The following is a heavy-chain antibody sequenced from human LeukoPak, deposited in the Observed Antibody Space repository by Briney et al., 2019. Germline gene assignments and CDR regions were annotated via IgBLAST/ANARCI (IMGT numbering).Heavy chain of an antibody. CDR3: ARESETSGWYDY. CDR2: ISGDGGST. Sequence: GGSLRLSCAAPGFIFDNYAIHWVRQAPGKGLEWVSLISGDGGSTFYADSVRGRFTISRDNTRKSLSLQMSSLRSEDTALYYCARESETSGWYDYWGQGTLVTVSS. J-gene: IGHJ4*02. V-gene: IGHV3-43*02. D-gene: IGHD6-19*01. CDR1: GFIFDNYA.